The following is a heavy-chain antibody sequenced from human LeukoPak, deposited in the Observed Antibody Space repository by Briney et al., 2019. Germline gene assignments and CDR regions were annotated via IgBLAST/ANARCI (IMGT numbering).Heavy chain of an antibody. CDR2: INPNSGGT. J-gene: IGHJ4*02. CDR1: GYTFTGYY. V-gene: IGHV1-2*04. Sequence: ASVKVSCKASGYTFTGYYMHWVRQAPGQGLEWMGCINPNSGGTNYAQKFQGWVTMTRDTSISTAYMELSRLRSDDTAVYYCSLTYYYDSSGPLGYWGQGTLVTVSS. CDR3: SLTYYYDSSGPLGY. D-gene: IGHD3-22*01.